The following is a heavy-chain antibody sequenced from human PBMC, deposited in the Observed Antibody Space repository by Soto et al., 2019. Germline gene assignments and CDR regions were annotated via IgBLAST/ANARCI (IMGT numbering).Heavy chain of an antibody. D-gene: IGHD3-9*01. CDR2: IYYSGST. J-gene: IGHJ3*02. V-gene: IGHV4-59*08. Sequence: SETLSLTCTVSGGSISSYYWSWIRQPPGKGLEWIGYIYYSGSTNYNPSLKSRVTISVDTSKNQFSLKLSSVTAADTAVYYCARPAYYDILTGHLGAFDIWGQGTMVTVSS. CDR1: GGSISSYY. CDR3: ARPAYYDILTGHLGAFDI.